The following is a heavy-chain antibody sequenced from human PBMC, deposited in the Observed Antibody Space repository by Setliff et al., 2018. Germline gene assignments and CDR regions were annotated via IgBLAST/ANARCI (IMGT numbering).Heavy chain of an antibody. CDR2: VFPVDSDT. CDR1: GYRFTSNW. Sequence: PGESLKISCKGSGYRFTSNWIGWVRQMPGKSLEWMGLVFPVDSDTRYSPSFQGQVTISADKSISTASLQWRSLKASDTAMYYCARLGPLDVFDIWGQGTMVTVSS. J-gene: IGHJ3*02. V-gene: IGHV5-51*01. CDR3: ARLGPLDVFDI. D-gene: IGHD3-16*01.